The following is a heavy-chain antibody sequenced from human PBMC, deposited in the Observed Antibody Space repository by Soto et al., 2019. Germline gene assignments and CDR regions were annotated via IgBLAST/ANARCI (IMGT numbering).Heavy chain of an antibody. D-gene: IGHD3-3*01. CDR2: ISGSGGST. Sequence: EVQLLESGGGLVQPGGSLRLSCAASGFTFSSYAMSWVRQAPGKGLEWVSAISGSGGSTYYADSVQGRFTISRDNSKNTLYLQMNSLRAEDTAVYYCAAERFLEWLHANYWGQGTLVTVSS. CDR3: AAERFLEWLHANY. CDR1: GFTFSSYA. J-gene: IGHJ4*02. V-gene: IGHV3-23*01.